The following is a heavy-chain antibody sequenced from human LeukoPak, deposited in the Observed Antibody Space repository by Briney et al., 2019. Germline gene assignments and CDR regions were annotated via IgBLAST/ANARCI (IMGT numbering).Heavy chain of an antibody. Sequence: SETLSLTCAVYGGSFSGYYWSWIRQPPGKGLEWIGSIYYSGSTYYNPSLKSRVTISVDTSKNQFSLKLSSVTAADTAVYYCARDSLMVYAIDYWGQGTLVTVSS. D-gene: IGHD2-8*01. CDR2: IYYSGST. J-gene: IGHJ4*02. CDR3: ARDSLMVYAIDY. CDR1: GGSFSGYY. V-gene: IGHV4-34*01.